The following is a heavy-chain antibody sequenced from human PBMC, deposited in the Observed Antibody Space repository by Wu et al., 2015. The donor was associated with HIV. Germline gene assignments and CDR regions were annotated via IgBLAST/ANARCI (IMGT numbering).Heavy chain of an antibody. D-gene: IGHD3-10*02. CDR1: DYTFTSFA. CDR3: SRGRIFSSDSKRGVQGPLVA. CDR2: INTDNGQT. J-gene: IGHJ5*02. Sequence: QVRLVQSGIEMKKPGGSVSLSCQSSDYTFTSFAINWIRLAPGQGLEWLGWINTDNGQTSYAQKVLGRISINADVSINTAYMELRGLRSDDTALYYCSRGRIFSSDSKRGVQGPLVAWGQGTLVNVSS. V-gene: IGHV1-18*01.